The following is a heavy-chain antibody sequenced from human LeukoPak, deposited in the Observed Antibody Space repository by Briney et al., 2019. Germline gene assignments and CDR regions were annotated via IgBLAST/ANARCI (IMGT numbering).Heavy chain of an antibody. V-gene: IGHV1-2*02. Sequence: ASVKVSCKASGYTFTGYYMLWVRQAPGQGLEWMGWINPNSGGTNYAQKFQGRVTMTRDTSISTAYMELSRLRSDDAAVYYCARGRYYGSGSSFDYWGQGTLVTVSS. CDR3: ARGRYYGSGSSFDY. J-gene: IGHJ4*02. D-gene: IGHD3-10*01. CDR1: GYTFTGYY. CDR2: INPNSGGT.